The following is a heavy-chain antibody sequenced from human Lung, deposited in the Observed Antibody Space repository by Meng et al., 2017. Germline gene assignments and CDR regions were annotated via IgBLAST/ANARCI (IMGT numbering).Heavy chain of an antibody. V-gene: IGHV3-48*03. D-gene: IGHD1-26*01. J-gene: IGHJ4*02. CDR2: ISSSGSTI. CDR3: ARHRKGEGATFHY. Sequence: GGSLRLSCAASGFTFSSYEMNWVRQAPGQGLAWVSYISSSGSTIYYADSVKGRFTISRDNAKNSLYLQMNSLRAEDTAVYYCARHRKGEGATFHYWSQGTLVTVSS. CDR1: GFTFSSYE.